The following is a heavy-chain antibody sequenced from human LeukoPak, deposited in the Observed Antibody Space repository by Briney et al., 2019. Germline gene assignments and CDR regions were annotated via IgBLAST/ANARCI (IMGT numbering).Heavy chain of an antibody. CDR3: ARGPYRDSSAYDVRRRPDIVY. D-gene: IGHD3-22*01. J-gene: IGHJ4*02. V-gene: IGHV3-30*03. CDR1: GFTFSSYG. Sequence: PGRSLRLSCAASGFTFSSYGMHWVRQAPGKGLEWVAVISYDGSNKYYADSVKGRFTISRDNSKNSLYLQMSSLRAEDTADYYCARGPYRDSSAYDVRRRPDIVYWGQGTLVTVSS. CDR2: ISYDGSNK.